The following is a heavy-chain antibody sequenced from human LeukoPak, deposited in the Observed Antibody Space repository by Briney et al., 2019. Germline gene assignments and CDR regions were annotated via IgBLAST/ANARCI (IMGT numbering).Heavy chain of an antibody. CDR1: GFTVSSNY. D-gene: IGHD3-22*01. CDR3: ARASYYDSSGYIEDY. CDR2: IYSGGST. V-gene: IGHV3-53*01. Sequence: GGSLRLSCAASGFTVSSNYMGWVRQAPGKGLEWVSVIYSGGSTYYADSVKGRFTISRDNSKNTLYLQMNSLRAEDTAVYYCARASYYDSSGYIEDYWGQGTLVTVSS. J-gene: IGHJ4*02.